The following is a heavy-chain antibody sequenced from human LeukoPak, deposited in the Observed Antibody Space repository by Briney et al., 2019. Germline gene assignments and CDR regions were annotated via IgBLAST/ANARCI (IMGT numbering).Heavy chain of an antibody. CDR2: IYSSGST. Sequence: SETLSLTCTVSGGSISSYYWSWIRQPPGKGLEWIGYIYSSGSTNYNPSLKSRLTISVDASKNQFSLTFISVTAADTAVYFCARETAERYRGSYFDYWGQGALVTVSS. J-gene: IGHJ4*02. D-gene: IGHD1-26*01. V-gene: IGHV4-59*12. CDR1: GGSISSYY. CDR3: ARETAERYRGSYFDY.